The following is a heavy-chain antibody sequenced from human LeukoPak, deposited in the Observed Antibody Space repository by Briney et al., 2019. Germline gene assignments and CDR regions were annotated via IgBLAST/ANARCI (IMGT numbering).Heavy chain of an antibody. CDR1: GYTFTSYY. J-gene: IGHJ5*02. D-gene: IGHD3-22*01. CDR3: ARAPSSGYSDNWFDP. Sequence: ASVKVSCKASGYTFTSYYMHWVRQAPGQGLEWMGIINPGGGSTSYAQKFQGRVTTTRDMSTSTVYMELSSLRSEDTAVYYCARAPSSGYSDNWFDPWGQGTLVTVSS. CDR2: INPGGGST. V-gene: IGHV1-46*01.